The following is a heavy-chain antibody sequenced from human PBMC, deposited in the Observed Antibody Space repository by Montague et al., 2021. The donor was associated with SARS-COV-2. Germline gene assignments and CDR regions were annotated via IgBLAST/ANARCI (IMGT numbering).Heavy chain of an antibody. Sequence: SETLSLTCSVAGASIHNSPYYWGWIRQPPGRGPECIGSIFYSGSTYYKPSHMSRVTISVDTSKNQFSLRMTPVTGADTAVYFCARGLVWGQGVLVTVSS. J-gene: IGHJ4*02. V-gene: IGHV4-39*07. D-gene: IGHD6-6*01. CDR3: ARGLV. CDR1: GASIHNSPYY. CDR2: IFYSGST.